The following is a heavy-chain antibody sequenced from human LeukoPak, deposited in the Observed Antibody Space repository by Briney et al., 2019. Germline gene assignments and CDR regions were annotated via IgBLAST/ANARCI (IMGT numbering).Heavy chain of an antibody. V-gene: IGHV4-59*08. Sequence: PSETLSLTCAVYGGSFSDYWSWIRQPPGKGLEWIGYIYYSGSTNYNPSLKSRVTISVDTSKNQFSLKLSSVTAADTAVYYCARYRIAAAGTELEWFDPWGQGTLVTVSS. CDR1: GGSFSDY. CDR3: ARYRIAAAGTELEWFDP. D-gene: IGHD6-13*01. J-gene: IGHJ5*02. CDR2: IYYSGST.